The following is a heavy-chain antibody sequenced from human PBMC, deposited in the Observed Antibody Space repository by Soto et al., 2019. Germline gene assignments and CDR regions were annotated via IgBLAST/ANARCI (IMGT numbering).Heavy chain of an antibody. CDR1: GGSFSGYY. V-gene: IGHV4-34*01. Sequence: LALTCAGYGGSFSGYYWSGIRQPPGKLLEWIGEINLIGSTSYNPSLNSRATISGDTAKNQFSLHLHSVPVADTAMYYCERGSITLVVHASWCQGTLV. CDR3: ERGSITLVVHAS. J-gene: IGHJ5*02. CDR2: INLIGST. D-gene: IGHD3-22*01.